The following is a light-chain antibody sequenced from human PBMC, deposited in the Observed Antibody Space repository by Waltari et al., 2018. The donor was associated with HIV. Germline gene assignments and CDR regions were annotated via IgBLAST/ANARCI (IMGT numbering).Light chain of an antibody. CDR1: SSNIGRHI. J-gene: IGLJ3*02. CDR2: NNN. Sequence: QSVLNKPPSASGTPGQRVTIPCSVSSSNIGRHIVNRYHQRPGTAPKLLIYNNNQRPAGVPDRFSGSKSGTAASLAISGLQSEDEADYYCAAWDDSLNGWVFGGGTKLTVL. CDR3: AAWDDSLNGWV. V-gene: IGLV1-44*01.